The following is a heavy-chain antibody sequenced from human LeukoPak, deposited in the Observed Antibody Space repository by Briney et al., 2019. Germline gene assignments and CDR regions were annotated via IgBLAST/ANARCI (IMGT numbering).Heavy chain of an antibody. CDR2: IIPIFGTA. D-gene: IGHD4-23*01. CDR1: GGTFSTDG. J-gene: IGHJ4*02. Sequence: SVKVSCKASGGTFSTDGISWVRQAPGQGLEWMGGIIPIFGTADYAQKFQDRVTITADKITSTAYMELSSLRFEDTAVYYCARGRTVLNSVEYWGQGTLVTVSA. V-gene: IGHV1-69*06. CDR3: ARGRTVLNSVEY.